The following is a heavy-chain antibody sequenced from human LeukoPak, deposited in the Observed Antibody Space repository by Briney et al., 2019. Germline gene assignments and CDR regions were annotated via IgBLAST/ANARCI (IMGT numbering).Heavy chain of an antibody. CDR2: IYYSGSA. Sequence: SETLSLTCTVSGGSVSSGSYYWSWIRQPPGKGLEWIGCIYYSGSANYNPSLKSRVTTSVDTSKNQFSLKLSSVTAAGTAVYYCARQTYYDILTGSPFDYWGQGTLVSVSS. D-gene: IGHD3-9*01. V-gene: IGHV4-61*01. J-gene: IGHJ4*02. CDR3: ARQTYYDILTGSPFDY. CDR1: GGSVSSGSYY.